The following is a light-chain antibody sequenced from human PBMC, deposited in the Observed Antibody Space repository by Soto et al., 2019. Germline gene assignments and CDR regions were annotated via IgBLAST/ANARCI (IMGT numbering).Light chain of an antibody. V-gene: IGKV3-11*01. CDR3: QQRYNSWT. Sequence: EIVLTQSPATLSLSPGESATLSCRASQSVSSFLAWSQQKPGQAPRLLIYGASNRATGIPARFSASGSGTDFTLTISSLEPEDSAVYYCQQRYNSWTFGQGTKVEI. CDR1: QSVSSF. J-gene: IGKJ1*01. CDR2: GAS.